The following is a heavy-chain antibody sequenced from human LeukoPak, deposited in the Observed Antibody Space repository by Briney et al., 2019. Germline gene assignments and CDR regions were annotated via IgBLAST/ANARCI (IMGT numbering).Heavy chain of an antibody. CDR2: INAADSDT. J-gene: IGHJ4*02. V-gene: IGHV5-51*01. D-gene: IGHD2-15*01. Sequence: ESLKISCKGSGYSFSSYWIGWVRQMPGKGLEWMGLINAADSDTRYSPSFQGQVLISVDKSISTAYLQWGNLKATDTALYYCARLPCTGGSCSKTFDYWGQGTLVTVYS. CDR1: GYSFSSYW. CDR3: ARLPCTGGSCSKTFDY.